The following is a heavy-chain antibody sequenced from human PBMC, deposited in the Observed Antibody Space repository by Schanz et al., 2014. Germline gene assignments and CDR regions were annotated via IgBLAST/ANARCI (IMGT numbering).Heavy chain of an antibody. CDR2: IWYDGSNK. V-gene: IGHV3-33*01. CDR1: GFTLSSYG. J-gene: IGHJ4*02. Sequence: VQLLESGGGVVQPGRSLRLSCSASGFTLSSYGMHWVRQAPGKGLEWVAIIWYDGSNKYYADSVKGRFTISRDNSKNTLFLQMSSLRAEDTAVYYCARDGDFDYWGQGTLVTVSS. CDR3: ARDGDFDY.